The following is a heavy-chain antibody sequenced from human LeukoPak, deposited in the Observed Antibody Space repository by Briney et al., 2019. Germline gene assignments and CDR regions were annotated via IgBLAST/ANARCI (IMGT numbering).Heavy chain of an antibody. V-gene: IGHV3-7*01. J-gene: IGHJ4*02. CDR3: ARDVGPNDYVDY. Sequence: GGSLRLSCAASGFTFSSYWMSWVRQAPGKGLECVANIKQDGSQKYYVDSVKGRFTISRDNAKNSLYLQMNGLRSEDTAVYYCARDVGPNDYVDYWGQGTLVTVSS. D-gene: IGHD2-8*01. CDR1: GFTFSSYW. CDR2: IKQDGSQK.